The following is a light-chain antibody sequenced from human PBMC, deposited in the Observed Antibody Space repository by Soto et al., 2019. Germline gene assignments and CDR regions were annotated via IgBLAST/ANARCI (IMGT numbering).Light chain of an antibody. CDR2: GAS. J-gene: IGKJ5*01. Sequence: EIVMTQSPSTLSVSTGESAARSFMGSQGVSSNLASYQQKPGQAPRLLIYGASTRATGIPARFSGSGSGTEFTLTISSLQSEDFAVYYCQQYNNWPITFGQGTRLEIK. CDR1: QGVSSN. V-gene: IGKV3-15*01. CDR3: QQYNNWPIT.